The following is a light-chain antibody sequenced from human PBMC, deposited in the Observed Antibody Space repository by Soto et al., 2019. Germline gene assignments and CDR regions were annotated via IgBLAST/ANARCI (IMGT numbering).Light chain of an antibody. Sequence: DVVMTQSPLSLPVTLGQPASISCRSSQGLLHSNGDTFLSWFQQRPGQSPRRLIYQVSNRDSGGPDRFSGSGSGTDYTLTISRGEAEDVGIYYCMQGTHWPYTFGQGTKLEI. J-gene: IGKJ2*01. CDR3: MQGTHWPYT. CDR2: QVS. CDR1: QGLLHSNGDTF. V-gene: IGKV2-30*02.